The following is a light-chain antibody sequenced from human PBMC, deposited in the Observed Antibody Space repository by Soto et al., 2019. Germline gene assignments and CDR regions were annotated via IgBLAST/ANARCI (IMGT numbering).Light chain of an antibody. CDR1: QSVGSIY. CDR2: GAS. CDR3: QQYGSSPRT. J-gene: IGKJ1*01. V-gene: IGKV3-20*01. Sequence: DIVLSQSPGTLSLSHGERATLSCRASQSVGSIYLAWYQQKPGQAPRLLIHGASNRASGIPDRFSGSGSGTDFTLTISRLEPEDFAVYYCQQYGSSPRTFGQRTKVDIK.